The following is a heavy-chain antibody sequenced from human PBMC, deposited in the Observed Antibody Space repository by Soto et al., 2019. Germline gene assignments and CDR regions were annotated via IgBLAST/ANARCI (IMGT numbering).Heavy chain of an antibody. D-gene: IGHD3-22*01. Sequence: QVQLQESGPGLVKPSQTLSLTCTVSGGSISSGEYYWSWIRQPPGKGLEWIGYIYYSENTYYNPSLKSRVTISGDTSKNPVSLKLTSVTAADTAVYYCARWLRRDWYFDLWGRGTLVPVSS. CDR3: ARWLRRDWYFDL. CDR1: GGSISSGEYY. CDR2: IYYSENT. V-gene: IGHV4-30-4*01. J-gene: IGHJ2*01.